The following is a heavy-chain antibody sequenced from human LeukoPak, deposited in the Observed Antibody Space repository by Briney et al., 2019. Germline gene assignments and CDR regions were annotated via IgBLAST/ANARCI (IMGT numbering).Heavy chain of an antibody. D-gene: IGHD2/OR15-2a*01. Sequence: SETLSLTCTVSGASLSGYYWSCIRQPPGKGLEWIGYIHYSGSTKYNPSLESQVTISVDTARNQFSLKLNSVTATDTAVYFCARLTYTASWYYFDPWGQGTLVTVSS. CDR3: ARLTYTASWYYFDP. V-gene: IGHV4-59*01. J-gene: IGHJ5*02. CDR2: IHYSGST. CDR1: GASLSGYY.